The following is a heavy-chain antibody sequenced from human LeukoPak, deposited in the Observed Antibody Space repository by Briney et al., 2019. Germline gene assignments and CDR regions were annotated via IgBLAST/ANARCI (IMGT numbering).Heavy chain of an antibody. V-gene: IGHV4-4*07. J-gene: IGHJ4*02. CDR3: ARHGYTASHYFLDY. D-gene: IGHD3-16*02. Sequence: PAETLSLTCTVSTGSINSYYWGWVRQPAGRGLEWIGRIYTTGKTDYNPSLQSRVTMSVDTSKKQFSLNLRSVTAADTAIYYCARHGYTASHYFLDYWSQGTLVSVSS. CDR1: TGSINSYY. CDR2: IYTTGKT.